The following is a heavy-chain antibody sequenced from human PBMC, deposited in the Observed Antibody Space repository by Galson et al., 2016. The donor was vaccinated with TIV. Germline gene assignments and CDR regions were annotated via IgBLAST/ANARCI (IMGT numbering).Heavy chain of an antibody. J-gene: IGHJ4*01. V-gene: IGHV1-69*13. CDR3: ATSLDYSQIFDY. Sequence: SVKVSCKASGDTFTSYPFNWVRQAPGQGLEWMGGIIPLFGTANYAQKFQGRVTVTADESTSTVYLDLRSLRSEDTAVYFCATSLDYSQIFDYWGHGTLVTVSS. D-gene: IGHD4-11*01. CDR1: GDTFTSYP. CDR2: IIPLFGTA.